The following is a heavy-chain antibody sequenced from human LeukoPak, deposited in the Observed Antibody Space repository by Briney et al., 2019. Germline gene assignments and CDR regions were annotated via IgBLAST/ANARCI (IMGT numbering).Heavy chain of an antibody. CDR2: INYNGSIT. Sequence: GGSLRLSCATSGFTFVDYDLSWVRRAPGKGLEWLCSINYNGSITDYADSVKGRFTISRDNAKNSLYLRMDSLRAEDTALYYWSRDRLGPSVSVPHFDLWGQGTLVTVSS. J-gene: IGHJ4*02. CDR1: GFTFVDYD. CDR3: SRDRLGPSVSVPHFDL. V-gene: IGHV3-20*04. D-gene: IGHD3-22*01.